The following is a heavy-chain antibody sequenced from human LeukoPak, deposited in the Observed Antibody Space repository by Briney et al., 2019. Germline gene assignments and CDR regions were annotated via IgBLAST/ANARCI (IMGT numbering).Heavy chain of an antibody. V-gene: IGHV3-21*01. Sequence: PGGSLRLSCAASGFTFSSYSMNWVRQAPGKGLEWVSSISSSSSYIYYADSVKGRFTISRDNAKNSLYLQMNSLRAGDTAVYYCARGSSGEDYFDYWGQGTLVTVSS. CDR1: GFTFSSYS. D-gene: IGHD1-26*01. J-gene: IGHJ4*02. CDR2: ISSSSSYI. CDR3: ARGSSGEDYFDY.